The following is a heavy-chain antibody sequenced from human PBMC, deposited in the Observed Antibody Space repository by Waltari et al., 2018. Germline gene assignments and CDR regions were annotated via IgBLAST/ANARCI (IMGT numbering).Heavy chain of an antibody. CDR1: CSSITSYY. CDR2: ISYSGRT. J-gene: IGHJ5*02. Sequence: QVQLQESGPGLVKPSETLSLTCTVSCSSITSYYWSWIRQSPGKGLEWIGDISYSGRTDYGPSLKSRITISLDTSKNQFSLKLTSVTAADTAVYYCARERSWFDPWGPGTLVTVSS. V-gene: IGHV4-59*01. CDR3: ARERSWFDP.